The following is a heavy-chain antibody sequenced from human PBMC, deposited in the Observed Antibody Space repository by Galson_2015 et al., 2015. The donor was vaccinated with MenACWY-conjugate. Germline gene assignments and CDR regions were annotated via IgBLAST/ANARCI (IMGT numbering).Heavy chain of an antibody. V-gene: IGHV5-51*01. CDR1: GYTFTNYW. Sequence: QSGEEVKKPGESLKISCKGSGYTFTNYWIGWVRQMPGRGLERMGAIYPGASDTRYSPPFEVHVTISADKSISTAYLQWSSLKETDTAMYYCARYYTMYAWGQGTTVPGSS. CDR3: ARYYTMYA. CDR2: IYPGASDT. J-gene: IGHJ6*02.